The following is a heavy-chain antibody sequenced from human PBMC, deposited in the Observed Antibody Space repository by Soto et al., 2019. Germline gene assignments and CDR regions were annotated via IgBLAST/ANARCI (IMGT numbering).Heavy chain of an antibody. J-gene: IGHJ5*02. CDR2: ISAYNGNT. CDR1: GYTFTSYG. V-gene: IGHV1-18*01. CDR3: ARVAGALGHWFDP. Sequence: QVQLVQSGGEVKKPGASVKVSCKASGYTFTSYGISWVRQAPGQGLEWMGRISAYNGNTNYAQKLQGRVTMTTDTSTSTADMELRSLRSDDTAVYYCARVAGALGHWFDPWGQGTLVTVSS. D-gene: IGHD1-26*01.